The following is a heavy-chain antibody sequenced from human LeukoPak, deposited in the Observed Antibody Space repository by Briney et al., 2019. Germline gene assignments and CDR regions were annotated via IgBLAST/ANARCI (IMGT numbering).Heavy chain of an antibody. D-gene: IGHD3-9*01. J-gene: IGHJ5*02. CDR1: GGSFSGYY. CDR3: ARGPHYDILTGDSRGGFDP. Sequence: SETLSLTCAVYGGSFSGYYWSWIRQPPGKGLEWIGEINHSGSTNCNPSLKSRVTISVDTSKNQFSLKLSSVTAADTAVYYCARGPHYDILTGDSRGGFDPWGQGTLVTVSS. V-gene: IGHV4-34*01. CDR2: INHSGST.